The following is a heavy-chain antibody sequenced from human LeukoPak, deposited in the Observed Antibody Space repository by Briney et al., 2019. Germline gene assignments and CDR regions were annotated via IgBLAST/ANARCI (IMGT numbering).Heavy chain of an antibody. Sequence: PGGSLILFCAASGFTISSDWMSWFRQAPGKGLEWVANIKQDGSEKYYVDSVKSRFTISRDNAKNSLYLQMNSLRAEDTAVYYCARYSQVIGSGYYYEVYYYYYMDVWGKGTTVTVSS. CDR2: IKQDGSEK. CDR1: GFTISSDW. J-gene: IGHJ6*03. V-gene: IGHV3-7*01. CDR3: ARYSQVIGSGYYYEVYYYYYMDV. D-gene: IGHD3-22*01.